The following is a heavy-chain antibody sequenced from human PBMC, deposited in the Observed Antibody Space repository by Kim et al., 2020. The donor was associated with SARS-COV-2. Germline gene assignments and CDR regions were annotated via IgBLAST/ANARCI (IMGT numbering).Heavy chain of an antibody. CDR3: VRQAVGVTGNFEY. Sequence: GGSLRLSCAASGFTLSSYPMHWVRQATGKGLEWVSAVGTAGDTFYPDSVKGRFTISRENAKNSLYLQMNSLRAGDTAIYYCVRQAVGVTGNFEYWAQGT. J-gene: IGHJ4*02. V-gene: IGHV3-13*04. CDR2: VGTAGDT. D-gene: IGHD1-26*01. CDR1: GFTLSSYP.